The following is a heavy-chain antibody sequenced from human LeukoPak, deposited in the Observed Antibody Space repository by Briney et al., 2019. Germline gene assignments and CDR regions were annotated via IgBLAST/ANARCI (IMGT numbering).Heavy chain of an antibody. Sequence: GESLKISCKGSGYSFTSYWIGWVRQMPGKGLEWMGIIYPGDSDTRYSPSFQGQVTISADKSVSTAYLQWSSLKASDTAMYYCARHFGRMATIQGLDYWGQGTLVTVSS. V-gene: IGHV5-51*01. CDR3: ARHFGRMATIQGLDY. CDR1: GYSFTSYW. CDR2: IYPGDSDT. J-gene: IGHJ4*02. D-gene: IGHD5-24*01.